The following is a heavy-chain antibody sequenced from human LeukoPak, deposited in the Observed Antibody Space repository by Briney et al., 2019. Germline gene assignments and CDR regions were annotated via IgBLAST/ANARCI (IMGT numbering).Heavy chain of an antibody. J-gene: IGHJ4*02. V-gene: IGHV3-48*01. D-gene: IGHD1-26*01. CDR3: ARDPYTWADDY. Sequence: GGSLRLSCVVSGHTFSTYSLNWVRQAPGKGLEGFTFISGSGGMIKYAGSVKRRFTISRDNAKNSLYLQMNSLRVEYTAVYYCARDPYTWADDYWGQGTLVTVSS. CDR2: ISGSGGMI. CDR1: GHTFSTYS.